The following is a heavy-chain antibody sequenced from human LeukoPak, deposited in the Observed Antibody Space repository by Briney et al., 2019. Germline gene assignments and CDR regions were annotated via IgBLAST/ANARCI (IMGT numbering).Heavy chain of an antibody. CDR1: GYTFTGYY. CDR3: ARDPGYSSSWYSLDI. D-gene: IGHD6-13*01. V-gene: IGHV1-2*02. Sequence: ASVKVSCKASGYTFTGYYMHWVRQAPGQGLEWMGWINPNSGGTNYAQKFQGRVTMTRDTSISTAYMELSRLRSDDTAVYYCARDPGYSSSWYSLDIWDQGTMVTVSS. J-gene: IGHJ3*02. CDR2: INPNSGGT.